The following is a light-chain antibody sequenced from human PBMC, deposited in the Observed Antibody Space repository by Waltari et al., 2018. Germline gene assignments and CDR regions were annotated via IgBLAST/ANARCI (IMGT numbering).Light chain of an antibody. CDR3: QQSYNTPYT. J-gene: IGKJ2*01. Sequence: DILMTQSPSSLSASVGDSVNIPCRASESILNYLNWYQQKPGKAPKRLFYAAVSLQSGVQSGFSGSGSGTDVTLTISRLQVEDFATYYCQQSYNTPYTFGQGTKVDIK. CDR1: ESILNY. V-gene: IGKV1-39*01. CDR2: AAV.